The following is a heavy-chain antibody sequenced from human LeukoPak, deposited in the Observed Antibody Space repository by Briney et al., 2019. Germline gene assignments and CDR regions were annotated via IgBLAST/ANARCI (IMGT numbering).Heavy chain of an antibody. Sequence: PGGSLRLSCAASGFTVSSNYMSWVRQAPGKGLEWVSVIYSGGSTHYADSVKGRFTISRDNSKNTLYLQMNSLRAEDTAVYYCAREAVVTRDAFDIWGRGTMVTVSS. CDR3: AREAVVTRDAFDI. CDR2: IYSGGST. V-gene: IGHV3-66*01. CDR1: GFTVSSNY. D-gene: IGHD2-21*02. J-gene: IGHJ3*02.